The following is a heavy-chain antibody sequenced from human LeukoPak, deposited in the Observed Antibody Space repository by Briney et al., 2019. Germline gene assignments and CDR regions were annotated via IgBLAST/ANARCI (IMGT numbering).Heavy chain of an antibody. CDR1: GFTFSRYN. D-gene: IGHD1-26*01. V-gene: IGHV3-21*06. Sequence: PGGSLRLSWAASGFTFSRYNMNWVRQAPGKGLEWVSSITSSSSYIYYADSVKGRFTISRDNAKNSLYLQMDSLGVEDTAEYYCARDPYSGNYGAYYYYYMDVWGKGTTVTVSS. J-gene: IGHJ6*03. CDR2: ITSSSSYI. CDR3: ARDPYSGNYGAYYYYYMDV.